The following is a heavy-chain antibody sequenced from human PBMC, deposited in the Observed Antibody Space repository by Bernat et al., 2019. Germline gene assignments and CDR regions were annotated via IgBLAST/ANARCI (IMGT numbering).Heavy chain of an antibody. J-gene: IGHJ6*02. Sequence: QVQLVQSGAEVKKPGASVKVSCKASGYTFTSYDINWVRQATGHGLEWMGWMNPNSGNTGYAQKFQGRVTMTRNTSISTAYMELSSLRSEDTAVYYCARGIAVAGRRVYYGMDVWGQGTTVTVSS. CDR3: ARGIAVAGRRVYYGMDV. CDR1: GYTFTSYD. D-gene: IGHD6-19*01. V-gene: IGHV1-8*01. CDR2: MNPNSGNT.